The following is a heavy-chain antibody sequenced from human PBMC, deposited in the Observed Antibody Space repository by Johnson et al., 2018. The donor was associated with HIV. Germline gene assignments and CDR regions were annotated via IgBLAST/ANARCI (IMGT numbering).Heavy chain of an antibody. V-gene: IGHV3-33*01. D-gene: IGHD6-19*01. J-gene: IGHJ3*01. CDR2: TWYDGSNN. Sequence: QVQLVESGGGVVQPGRSLRLSCAVSGISFSSYAMHWVRQAPGKGLKWVAVTWYDGSNNQCADSVKGRFTISRDNSRNTLYLQMNSLRAEDTAVYYCAGWLNEAFDVWGQGTMVTVS. CDR1: GISFSSYA. CDR3: AGWLNEAFDV.